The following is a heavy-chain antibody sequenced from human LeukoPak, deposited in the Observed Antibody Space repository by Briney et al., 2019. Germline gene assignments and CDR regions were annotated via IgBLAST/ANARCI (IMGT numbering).Heavy chain of an antibody. CDR1: GFTFSSYS. Sequence: PGGSLRLSCAASGFTFSSYSMNWVRQAPGKGLEWVPYISSSSSTIYYADSVKGRFTISRDNAKNSLYLQMNSLRAEDTAVYCCAKGGCSSTSCYTNPPAEYFQHWGQGTLVTVSS. CDR3: AKGGCSSTSCYTNPPAEYFQH. D-gene: IGHD2-2*02. CDR2: ISSSSSTI. V-gene: IGHV3-48*01. J-gene: IGHJ1*01.